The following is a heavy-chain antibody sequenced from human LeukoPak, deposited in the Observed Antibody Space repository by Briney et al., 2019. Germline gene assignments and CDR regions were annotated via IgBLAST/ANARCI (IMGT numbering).Heavy chain of an antibody. CDR2: TRYDGRNE. J-gene: IGHJ4*02. CDR3: ARVGTAPITLLPHFDY. V-gene: IGHV3-30*02. CDR1: GFSFSSYD. Sequence: GGSLRLSCAASGFSFSSYDMHWVRQAPGKGLEWVAFTRYDGRNEYYADSVKGRFTISRDNSKNTLYLQMNSLRLEDTAVYYCARVGTAPITLLPHFDYWGQGALVTVSS. D-gene: IGHD3-10*01.